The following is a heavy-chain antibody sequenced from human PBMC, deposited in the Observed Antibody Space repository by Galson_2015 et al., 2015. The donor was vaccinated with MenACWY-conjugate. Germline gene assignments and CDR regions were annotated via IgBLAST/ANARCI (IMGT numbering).Heavy chain of an antibody. CDR2: INDNSGAK. CDR1: GFIFSSYS. J-gene: IGHJ2*01. D-gene: IGHD6-19*01. CDR3: AKNLRNVAGLDL. Sequence: SLRLSCAASGFIFSSYSMNWVRQAPGKGLEWVVNINDNSGAKYYADSVKGRFTISRDNAKNSLYLQMSSLRDGDTAVYFCAKNLRNVAGLDLWGRGTLVTVSS. V-gene: IGHV3-48*02.